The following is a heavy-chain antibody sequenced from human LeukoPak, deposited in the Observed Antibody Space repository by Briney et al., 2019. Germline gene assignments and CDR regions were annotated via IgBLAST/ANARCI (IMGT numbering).Heavy chain of an antibody. D-gene: IGHD6-13*01. Sequence: GGSLRLSCVASGFTFSRYWMHWGRQAPGKGLELGSFISSSRSYIYYADSVKGRFTISRDNAKNSLYLQMNSLRAEDTAVYYCARFIAAPYYFDYWGRGTLVTVSS. J-gene: IGHJ4*02. V-gene: IGHV3-21*01. CDR1: GFTFSRYW. CDR2: ISSSRSYI. CDR3: ARFIAAPYYFDY.